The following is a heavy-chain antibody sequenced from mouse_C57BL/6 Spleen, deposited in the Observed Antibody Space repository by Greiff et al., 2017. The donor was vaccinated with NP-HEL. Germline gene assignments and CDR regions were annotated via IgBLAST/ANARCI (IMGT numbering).Heavy chain of an antibody. CDR1: GFTFSSYG. CDR2: ISSGGSYT. J-gene: IGHJ2*01. Sequence: EVMLVESGGDLVKPGGSLKLSCAASGFTFSSYGMSWVRQTPDKRLEWVATISSGGSYTYYPDSVKGRFTISRDNAKNTLYLQMSSLKSEDTAMYYCARGGDYDEYYFDYWGQGTTLTVSS. CDR3: ARGGDYDEYYFDY. V-gene: IGHV5-6*01. D-gene: IGHD2-4*01.